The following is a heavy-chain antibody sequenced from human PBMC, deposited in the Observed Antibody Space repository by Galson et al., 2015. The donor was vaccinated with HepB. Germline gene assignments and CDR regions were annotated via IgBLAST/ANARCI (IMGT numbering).Heavy chain of an antibody. CDR1: GFTFSSYS. CDR2: ISSSSSYI. Sequence: SLRLSCAASGFTFSSYSMNWVRQAPGKGLEWVSSISSSSSYIYYADSVKGRFTISRDNAKNSLYLQMNSLRAEDTAVYYCARMSTQGAFDIWGQGTMVTVSS. D-gene: IGHD2-2*01. CDR3: ARMSTQGAFDI. J-gene: IGHJ3*02. V-gene: IGHV3-21*01.